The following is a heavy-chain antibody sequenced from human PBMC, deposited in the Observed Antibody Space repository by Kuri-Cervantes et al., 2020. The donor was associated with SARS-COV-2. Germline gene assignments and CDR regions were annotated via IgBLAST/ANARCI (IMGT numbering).Heavy chain of an antibody. CDR1: GFTFSSYW. Sequence: GGSLRLSCAASGFTFSSYWMHWVRQAPGKGLVWVSRINSDGSSTSYVDSVKGRFTISRDNAKNSLYLQMNSLRAEDTAVYYCARGRYDFWSGFFPPTLWGQGTLVTVSS. CDR3: ARGRYDFWSGFFPPTL. CDR2: INSDGSST. D-gene: IGHD3-3*01. V-gene: IGHV3-74*01. J-gene: IGHJ4*02.